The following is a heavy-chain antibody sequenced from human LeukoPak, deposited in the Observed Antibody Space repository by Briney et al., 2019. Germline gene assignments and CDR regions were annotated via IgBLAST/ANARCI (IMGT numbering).Heavy chain of an antibody. CDR2: ISSSSSYI. D-gene: IGHD3-22*01. J-gene: IGHJ4*02. CDR1: GFTFSSYS. V-gene: IGHV3-21*04. Sequence: GGSLRLSCAASGFTFSSYSMNWVRQAPGKGLEWVSSISSSSSYIYYADSVKGRFTISRDNSKNTLYLQMNSLRAEDTAVYYCAKDQEVVDPFDYWGQGTLVTVSS. CDR3: AKDQEVVDPFDY.